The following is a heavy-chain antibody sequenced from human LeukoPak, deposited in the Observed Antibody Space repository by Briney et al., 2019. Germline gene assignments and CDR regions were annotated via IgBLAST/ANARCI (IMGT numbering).Heavy chain of an antibody. CDR3: VRSAGYAVDY. V-gene: IGHV3-9*01. D-gene: IGHD5-12*01. CDR2: ISWNSGSI. CDR1: GFTFDDYA. Sequence: QPGRSLRLSCAASGFTFDDYAMHWVRQAPGKGLEWVSGISWNSGSIGYADSVKGRFTISRDNAKNSLYLQMNSLRAEDTAVYYCVRSAGYAVDYWGQGTLVTVSS. J-gene: IGHJ4*02.